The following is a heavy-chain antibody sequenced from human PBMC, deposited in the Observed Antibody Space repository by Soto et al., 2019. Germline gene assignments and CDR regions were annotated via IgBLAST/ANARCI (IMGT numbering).Heavy chain of an antibody. CDR3: AKATATGGGAFDI. CDR1: GFICSSYD. Sequence: GGSLRLSCAASGFICSSYDMSWVRQAPGKGLEWVSTILVDGRTFYVDSVKGRFAISRDTSQNTVYLQMNSLTAGDTALYYCAKATATGGGAFDICGQGTMVTVSS. J-gene: IGHJ3*02. D-gene: IGHD2-8*02. CDR2: ILVDGRT. V-gene: IGHV3-23*01.